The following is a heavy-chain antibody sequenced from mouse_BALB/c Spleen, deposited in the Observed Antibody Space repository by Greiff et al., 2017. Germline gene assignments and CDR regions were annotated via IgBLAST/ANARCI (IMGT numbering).Heavy chain of an antibody. CDR2: ISYSGST. V-gene: IGHV3-2*02. Sequence: EVMLVESGPGLVKPSQSLSLTCTVTGYSITSDYAWNWIRQFPGNKLEWMGYISYSGSTSYNPSLKSRISITRDTSKNQFFLQLNSVTTEDTATYYCARGGGMDDWGQGTSVTVAS. J-gene: IGHJ4*01. CDR1: GYSITSDYA. CDR3: ARGGGMDD.